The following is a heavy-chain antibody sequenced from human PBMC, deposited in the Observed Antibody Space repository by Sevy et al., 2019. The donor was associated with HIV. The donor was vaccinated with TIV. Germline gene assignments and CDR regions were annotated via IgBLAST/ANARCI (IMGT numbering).Heavy chain of an antibody. J-gene: IGHJ6*02. CDR2: ISSSSSYI. CDR3: ARDESEYYYGSGSYQEYYYYYYGMDV. V-gene: IGHV3-21*01. Sequence: GGSLRLSCAASGFTFSSYSMNWVRQAPGKGLEWVSSISSSSSYIYYADSVKGRFTISRDNAKNSLYLQMNSLRAEDTAGYYCARDESEYYYGSGSYQEYYYYYYGMDVWGQGTTVTVSS. D-gene: IGHD3-10*01. CDR1: GFTFSSYS.